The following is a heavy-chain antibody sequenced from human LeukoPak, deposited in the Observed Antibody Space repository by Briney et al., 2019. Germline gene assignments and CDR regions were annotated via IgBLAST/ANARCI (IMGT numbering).Heavy chain of an antibody. J-gene: IGHJ4*02. CDR1: GGTFSSYA. D-gene: IGHD3-22*01. CDR3: ARGGYYYDSSGYYN. CDR2: IIPILGIA. V-gene: IGHV1-69*10. Sequence: SVKVSCKASGGTFSSYAISWVRQAPGQGLEWMGGIIPILGIANYVQKFQGRVTITADKSTSTAYMELSSLRSEDTAVYYCARGGYYYDSSGYYNWGQGTLVTVSS.